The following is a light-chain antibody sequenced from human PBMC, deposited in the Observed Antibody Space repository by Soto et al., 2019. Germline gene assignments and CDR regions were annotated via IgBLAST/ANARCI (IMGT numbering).Light chain of an antibody. V-gene: IGKV3-11*01. CDR2: DAS. J-gene: IGKJ4*01. CDR1: QSVTNS. CDR3: QQHISWPLT. Sequence: EILLTQSPATLSLSPGERAILSCRASQSVTNSLAWYQQKPGQAPRLLVYDASNRATGIPTRFSGSGSGTDFTLTISNLEPEDFAVYYCQQHISWPLTFGGGTKVDI.